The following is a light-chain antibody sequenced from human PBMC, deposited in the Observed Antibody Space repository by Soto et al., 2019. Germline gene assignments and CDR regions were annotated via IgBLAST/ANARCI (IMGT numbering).Light chain of an antibody. J-gene: IGLJ1*01. CDR1: SRDVGGQDY. Sequence: QSALTQPPSASGSPGQSVAISCTGTSRDVGGQDYVSWYQQHPGKAPKLIIYAVYYRPSGVPDRFSGSKSGNTASLTISGLRAEDEADYYCCSHAGNNNYVFGTGTKVTVL. V-gene: IGLV2-8*01. CDR3: CSHAGNNNYV. CDR2: AVY.